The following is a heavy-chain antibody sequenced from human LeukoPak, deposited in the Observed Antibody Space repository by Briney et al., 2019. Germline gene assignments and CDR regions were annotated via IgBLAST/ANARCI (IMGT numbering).Heavy chain of an antibody. CDR1: GFIFSNYG. CDR2: IRYDGSNK. D-gene: IGHD6-19*01. Sequence: PGGSLRLSCEASGFIFSNYGMHWVRQAPGKGLEWVAFIRYDGSNKYYADSVKGRFTISRDNSKNTLYLQMNSLRAEDTAVYYCASSGYSSGWFYSFYWGQGTLVTVSS. V-gene: IGHV3-30*02. CDR3: ASSGYSSGWFYSFY. J-gene: IGHJ4*02.